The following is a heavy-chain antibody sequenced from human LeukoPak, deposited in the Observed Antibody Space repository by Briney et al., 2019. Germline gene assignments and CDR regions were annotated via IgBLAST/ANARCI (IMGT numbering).Heavy chain of an antibody. Sequence: ASVKVSCKASGYTFTSYGLTWVRQAPGQGLEWMGWLSTYNGNTDYAQKFKGRVTMTTDTSTSTAYMELRSLRSDDTAVYYCARDRTSLSDPIVHDYWGQGTLVTVSS. J-gene: IGHJ4*02. D-gene: IGHD2/OR15-2a*01. CDR1: GYTFTSYG. V-gene: IGHV1-18*01. CDR2: LSTYNGNT. CDR3: ARDRTSLSDPIVHDY.